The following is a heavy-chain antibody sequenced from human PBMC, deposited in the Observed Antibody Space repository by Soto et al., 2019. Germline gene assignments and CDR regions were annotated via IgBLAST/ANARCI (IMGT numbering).Heavy chain of an antibody. Sequence: QITLKESGPTLVKPTQTLTLTCTFSGFSLSTSGVGVGWIRQPPGKALEWLALIYWDDERRYSPSLKSRLTITNDTSKNQLVLTMTNMDPVDTATYYCAHSRYCGGNCYATFDHWGQGTLVTVSS. CDR1: GFSLSTSGVG. V-gene: IGHV2-5*02. D-gene: IGHD2-21*02. CDR2: IYWDDER. J-gene: IGHJ4*02. CDR3: AHSRYCGGNCYATFDH.